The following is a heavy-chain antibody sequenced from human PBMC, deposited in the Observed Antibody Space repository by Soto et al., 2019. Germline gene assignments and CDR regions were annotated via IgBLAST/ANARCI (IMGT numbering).Heavy chain of an antibody. CDR3: VRDYDGSGLYSGH. CDR1: GFTFSSYW. CDR2: IDSDGRST. J-gene: IGHJ4*02. Sequence: EVQLVESGGGLVQPGGSLRLSCAASGFTFSSYWMHWVRQSPGKGLVWVSQIDSDGRSTTYADTVKGRFTVSRDNAKNKLFLQMNSLRAEDAAVYYCVRDYDGSGLYSGHWGQRTLVTVSS. D-gene: IGHD3-22*01. V-gene: IGHV3-74*03.